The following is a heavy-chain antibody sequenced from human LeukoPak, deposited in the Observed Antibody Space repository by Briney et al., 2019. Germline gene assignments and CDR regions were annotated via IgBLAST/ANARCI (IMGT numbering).Heavy chain of an antibody. CDR2: IYYSGST. J-gene: IGHJ5*02. CDR3: TRTNYGDYNWFDP. CDR1: GGSVSSGSYY. Sequence: SETLSLTCTVSGGSVSSGSYYWSWIRQPPGQGLEWIGYIYYSGSTKYNPSLKSRVTMSVDTSKNQFSLKVTSVTAADTAVYYCTRTNYGDYNWFDPRGQGTLVTVSS. D-gene: IGHD4-17*01. V-gene: IGHV4-61*01.